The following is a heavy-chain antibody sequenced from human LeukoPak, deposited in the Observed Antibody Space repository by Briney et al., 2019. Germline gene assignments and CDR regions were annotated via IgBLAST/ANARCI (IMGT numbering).Heavy chain of an antibody. CDR2: INPSGGTT. J-gene: IGHJ6*02. CDR3: AREGYGSGRRLGMDV. Sequence: GASVQVSCKASGYTFINYYVHWVRQAPGQGLEWMGIINPSGGTTTYAQKIQGRVTLTRDTSTSTVYMELSSLRSDDTSVYYCAREGYGSGRRLGMDVWGQGTTVTVSS. V-gene: IGHV1-46*01. D-gene: IGHD3-10*01. CDR1: GYTFINYY.